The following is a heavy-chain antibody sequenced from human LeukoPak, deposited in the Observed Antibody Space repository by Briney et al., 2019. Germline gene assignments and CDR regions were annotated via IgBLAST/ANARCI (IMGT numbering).Heavy chain of an antibody. CDR1: GFTFSSYA. CDR2: ISSSGGST. CDR3: AKRIGSSTTQIDY. Sequence: GGSLRLSCAASGFTFSSYAMSWVRQAPGKGLEWISAISSSGGSTYYADSVKGRFTISRDNSKNALYLQMISLRVEDTAIYYCAKRIGSSTTQIDYWGQGTLVTVSS. D-gene: IGHD2-2*01. V-gene: IGHV3-23*01. J-gene: IGHJ4*02.